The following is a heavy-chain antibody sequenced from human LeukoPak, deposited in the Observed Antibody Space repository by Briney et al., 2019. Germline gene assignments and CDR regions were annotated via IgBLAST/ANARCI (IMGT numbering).Heavy chain of an antibody. Sequence: GASVKVSCKASGGTFSSYAISWVRQAPGQGLEWMGGIIPIFGTANYAQKFQGRVTITADKSTSTAYMELSSLRSEDTAVYYCAREATMVRGVTVYYGMDVWGQGTTVTVSS. V-gene: IGHV1-69*06. D-gene: IGHD3-10*01. CDR1: GGTFSSYA. CDR2: IIPIFGTA. CDR3: AREATMVRGVTVYYGMDV. J-gene: IGHJ6*02.